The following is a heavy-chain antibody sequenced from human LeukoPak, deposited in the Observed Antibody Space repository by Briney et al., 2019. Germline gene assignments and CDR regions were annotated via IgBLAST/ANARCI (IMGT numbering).Heavy chain of an antibody. J-gene: IGHJ4*02. D-gene: IGHD6-13*01. CDR2: ISYDGSNK. CDR1: GFTFGNYS. CDR3: ARDFEQQLVLSFDY. V-gene: IGHV3-30*04. Sequence: GGSLRLSCAASGFTFGNYSMTWVRQAPGKGLEWVAVISYDGSNKYYADSVKGRFTISRDNSKNTLYLQMNSLRAEDTAVYYCARDFEQQLVLSFDYWGQGTLVTVSS.